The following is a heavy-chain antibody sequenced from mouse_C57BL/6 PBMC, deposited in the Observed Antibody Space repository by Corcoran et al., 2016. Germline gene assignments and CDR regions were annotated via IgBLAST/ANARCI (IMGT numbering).Heavy chain of an antibody. V-gene: IGHV1-26*01. CDR1: GYTFTDYY. D-gene: IGHD4-1*01. Sequence: EVQLQQSGPELVKPGASVKISCKASGYTFTDYYMNWVKQSHGKSLEWIGDINPNNGGTSYNQKFKGKATLTVDKSSSTAYMELRSLTSEDSAVYYCARTWLTGVYYYAMDYWGQGTSVTVSS. CDR3: ARTWLTGVYYYAMDY. CDR2: INPNNGGT. J-gene: IGHJ4*01.